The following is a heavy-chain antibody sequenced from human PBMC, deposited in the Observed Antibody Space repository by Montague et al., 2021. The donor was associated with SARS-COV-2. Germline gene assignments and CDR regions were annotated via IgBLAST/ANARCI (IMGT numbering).Heavy chain of an antibody. V-gene: IGHV4-39*01. D-gene: IGHD3-10*01. CDR2: KHYSGIT. CDR3: ARWYYGSGSYPH. Sequence: SETLSLTCTVSGGSISSGGYYWGWIRQPPGKGLEWIGNKHYSGITYNNPSLKNRVTMSVDTSKNQFSLRLSSVTAADTAVYYCARWYYGSGSYPHWGQGTLVTVSS. J-gene: IGHJ4*02. CDR1: GGSISSGGYY.